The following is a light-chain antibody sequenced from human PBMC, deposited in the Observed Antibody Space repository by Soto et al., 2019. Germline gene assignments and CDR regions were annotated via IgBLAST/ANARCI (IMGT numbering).Light chain of an antibody. Sequence: QSALTQPRSVSGSPGQAVTISCTGTNSDVGNYNFVSWYQHHPGKAPKLMIYDVTKRPSGVPDRFSGSKSGNTASLTISGLQADDEADYYCCTYAGSFHQFGGWNQLTVL. CDR2: DVT. CDR3: CTYAGSFHQ. J-gene: IGLJ3*02. CDR1: NSDVGNYNF. V-gene: IGLV2-11*01.